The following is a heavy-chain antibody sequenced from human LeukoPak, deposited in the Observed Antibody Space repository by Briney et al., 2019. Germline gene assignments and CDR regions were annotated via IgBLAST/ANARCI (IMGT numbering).Heavy chain of an antibody. CDR3: AKGSCSSTSGYRVDS. J-gene: IGHJ4*02. V-gene: IGHV3-23*01. CDR1: GFTFSSYA. CDR2: LSSSGGST. D-gene: IGHD2-2*02. Sequence: PGGSLRLSCAASGFTFSSYAMSWVRQAPGKGLEWVSGLSSSGGSTYYADSVRGRFSISRDNSKNTLYLQMNSLRAEDTAVFYCAKGSCSSTSGYRVDSWGQGTLVTVSS.